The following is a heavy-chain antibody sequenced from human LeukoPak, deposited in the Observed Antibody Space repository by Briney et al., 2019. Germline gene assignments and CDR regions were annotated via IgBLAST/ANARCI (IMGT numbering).Heavy chain of an antibody. J-gene: IGHJ4*02. V-gene: IGHV3-11*04. Sequence: GGSLRLSCAASGFTFRDYNMSWIRRAPGKGLEYISYINTGGGSIYYADSVKGRFTISRDNAKNSLYLQMNSLRAEDTAVYYCATYYYDSSGYKLLDYWGQGTLVTVSS. D-gene: IGHD3-22*01. CDR1: GFTFRDYN. CDR3: ATYYYDSSGYKLLDY. CDR2: INTGGGSI.